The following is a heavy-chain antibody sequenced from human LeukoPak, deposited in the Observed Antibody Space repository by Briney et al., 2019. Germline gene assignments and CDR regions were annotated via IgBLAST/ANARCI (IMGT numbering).Heavy chain of an antibody. CDR2: IYHSGST. V-gene: IGHV4-4*02. D-gene: IGHD4-17*01. J-gene: IGHJ5*02. CDR3: ARDGDYDAYNWFDP. Sequence: SETLSLTCAVSGGSISSSNWWSWVRQPPGKGLEWIGEIYHSGSTNYNPSLKSRVTISVDKSKNQFSLKLSSVTAADTAVYYCARDGDYDAYNWFDPWGQGTLVTVSS. CDR1: GGSISSSNW.